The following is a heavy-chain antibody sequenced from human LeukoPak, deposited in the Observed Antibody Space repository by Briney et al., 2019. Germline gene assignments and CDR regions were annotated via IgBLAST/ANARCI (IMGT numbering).Heavy chain of an antibody. Sequence: GGSLRLSCAASGFTFDDYAMHWVRQAPGKGLEWVSGISWNSGSICYADSVKGRFTISRDNAKNSLYLQMNSLRAEDTALYYCAKDMGPAAVYYGMDVWGQGTTVTVSS. CDR3: AKDMGPAAVYYGMDV. CDR1: GFTFDDYA. D-gene: IGHD2-2*01. V-gene: IGHV3-9*01. CDR2: ISWNSGSI. J-gene: IGHJ6*02.